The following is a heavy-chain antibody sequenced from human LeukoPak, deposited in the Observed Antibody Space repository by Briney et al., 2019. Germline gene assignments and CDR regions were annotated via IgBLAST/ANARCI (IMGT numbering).Heavy chain of an antibody. V-gene: IGHV4-4*07. J-gene: IGHJ4*02. CDR3: ARTSARGAQFDY. CDR2: IYASGST. D-gene: IGHD3-10*01. CDR1: GGSISNYY. Sequence: SETLSLTCTVSGGSISNYYRSWIRQPAGMGLEWIGRIYASGSTNYNPSLKSRVTMPVDTSNNQFSLNLSSVTAADTAVYYCARTSARGAQFDYWGQGTLVTVSS.